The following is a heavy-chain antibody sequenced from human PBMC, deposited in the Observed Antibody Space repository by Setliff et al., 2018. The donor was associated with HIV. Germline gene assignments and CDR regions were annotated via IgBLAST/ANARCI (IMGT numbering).Heavy chain of an antibody. V-gene: IGHV4-4*07. J-gene: IGHJ5*02. CDR3: ARNSITVTTDWFDP. CDR1: GGSISSYY. D-gene: IGHD4-17*01. Sequence: SETLSLTCTVSGGSISSYYWSWIRKPAGKGLEWIGRIYTSGSTNYNPSLKSRVTMSVDTSKNQFSLKLSSVTAADTAVYYCARNSITVTTDWFDPWGQGTLVTVS. CDR2: IYTSGST.